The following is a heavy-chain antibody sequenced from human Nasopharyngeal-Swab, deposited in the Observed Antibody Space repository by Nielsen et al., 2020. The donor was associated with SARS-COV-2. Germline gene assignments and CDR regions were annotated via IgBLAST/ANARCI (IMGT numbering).Heavy chain of an antibody. V-gene: IGHV3-64D*06. J-gene: IGHJ4*02. Sequence: GESLKISCSASGFTFSSYAMHWVRQAPGKGLEYVSAISSNGGSTYYADSVKGRFTISRDNSKNRLYLQMSSLRAEGTAVYYCVKSQRGWGVTRGYFDYWGQGTLVTVSS. CDR1: GFTFSSYA. CDR2: ISSNGGST. CDR3: VKSQRGWGVTRGYFDY. D-gene: IGHD3-16*01.